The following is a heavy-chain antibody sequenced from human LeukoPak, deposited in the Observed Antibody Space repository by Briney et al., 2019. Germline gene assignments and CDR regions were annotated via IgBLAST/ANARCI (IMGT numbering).Heavy chain of an antibody. J-gene: IGHJ6*02. CDR3: ARVAANYYYYGMDV. CDR1: GFPFSSYS. CDR2: ISSSSCYM. Sequence: GGSLRLSCAASGFPFSSYSMNWVRQAPGKGLEWVSSISSSSCYMHCGDCVEGRVTISRDIAKNSLYLQMTSLRTGDTAVSYCARVAANYYYYGMDVWGQGTTVTVSS. V-gene: IGHV3-21*01.